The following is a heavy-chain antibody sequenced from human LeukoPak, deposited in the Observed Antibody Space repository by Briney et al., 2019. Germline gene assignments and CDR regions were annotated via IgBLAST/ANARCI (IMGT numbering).Heavy chain of an antibody. J-gene: IGHJ4*02. V-gene: IGHV3-74*01. D-gene: IGHD5-18*01. CDR1: GFTFKNYW. CDR2: IDHDGSGT. CDR3: VRDLPQTAYSYDY. Sequence: PGGSLRLSCAASGFTFKNYWMHWVRHAPGTGLVWVSRIDHDGSGTSYADSVKGRFTVSRDNAKSSLYLQMNTLRAEDTAVYYCVRDLPQTAYSYDYWGQGTLVTVSA.